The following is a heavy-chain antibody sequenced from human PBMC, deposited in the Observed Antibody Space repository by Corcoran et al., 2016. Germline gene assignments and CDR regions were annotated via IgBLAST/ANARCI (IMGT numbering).Heavy chain of an antibody. CDR1: GFTFNNYW. J-gene: IGHJ5*02. CDR2: ITSDGSST. V-gene: IGHV3-74*01. D-gene: IGHD3-10*01. CDR3: ARGVVDNSGNPNWFDP. Sequence: EVQLVESGGALVQPGGSLRLSCAASGFTFNNYWMHWVRQGPGKGLEWLSHITSDGSSTGYADSVRGRFTTSSDNAENTLYLQMNSLRADDTAVYYCARGVVDNSGNPNWFDPWGQGTLVTVSS.